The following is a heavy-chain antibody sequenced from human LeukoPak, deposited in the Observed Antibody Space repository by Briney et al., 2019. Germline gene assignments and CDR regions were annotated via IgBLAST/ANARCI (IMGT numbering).Heavy chain of an antibody. CDR2: ISAYNGNT. CDR1: GYTFTSYG. V-gene: IGHV1-18*01. D-gene: IGHD5-18*01. Sequence: GASVKVSCKASGYTFTSYGISWVRQAPGQGLEWIGWISAYNGNTNYAQKLQGRVTMTTDTSTSTAYMELRSLRSDDTAVYYCARAVDTTMPRHYYYYMDVWGKGTTVTISS. J-gene: IGHJ6*03. CDR3: ARAVDTTMPRHYYYYMDV.